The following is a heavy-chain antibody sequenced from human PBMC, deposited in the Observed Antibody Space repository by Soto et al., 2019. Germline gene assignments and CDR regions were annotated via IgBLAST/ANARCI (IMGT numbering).Heavy chain of an antibody. CDR1: GYTFTSYD. CDR2: MNPHSGNT. J-gene: IGHJ1*01. CDR3: ARGITMVLGVIMRD. V-gene: IGHV1-8*01. Sequence: QVQLVQSGAEVKKPGASVKVSCKASGYTFTSYDINWVRQATGHGLEWMGWMNPHSGNTGYAQKCQGRVNMTTNTSSSTAYMELSSLRSEDTAVYYCARGITMVLGVIMRDWGQGTMVTVSS. D-gene: IGHD3-10*01.